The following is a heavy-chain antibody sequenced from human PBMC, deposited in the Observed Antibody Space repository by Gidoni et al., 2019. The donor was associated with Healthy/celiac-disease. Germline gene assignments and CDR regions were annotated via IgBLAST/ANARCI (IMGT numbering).Heavy chain of an antibody. Sequence: QVQLVQSGAEVKKPGASVKVSCQASGYTFTSYYMPWVRPAPVQGLEWMGIINPSGGSTSYAQKFQGRVTMTRDTSTSTVYMELSSLRSEDTAVYYCARDRDIVVVPAAIPGLSVDYWGQGTLVTVSS. D-gene: IGHD2-2*02. CDR2: INPSGGST. V-gene: IGHV1-46*01. CDR1: GYTFTSYY. CDR3: ARDRDIVVVPAAIPGLSVDY. J-gene: IGHJ4*02.